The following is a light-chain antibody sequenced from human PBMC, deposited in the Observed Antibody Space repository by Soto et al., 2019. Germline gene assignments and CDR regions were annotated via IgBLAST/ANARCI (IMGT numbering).Light chain of an antibody. J-gene: IGKJ4*01. V-gene: IGKV3-15*01. CDR1: QSINSN. CDR3: QQYNNWPRAT. Sequence: IVMTQSPVTLSVSPGERATLSCRASQSINSNLAWYQQKPGQAPRLLMFRASIRATGFPARFSGSGSGTELNINISSHQSEDSAIYYCQQYNNWPRATFGGETKVDIK. CDR2: RAS.